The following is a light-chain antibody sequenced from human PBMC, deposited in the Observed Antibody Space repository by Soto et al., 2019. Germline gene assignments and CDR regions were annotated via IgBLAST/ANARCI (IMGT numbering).Light chain of an antibody. CDR3: QQYGTSPRT. V-gene: IGKV3-20*01. Sequence: EIVLTQSPDTLSLSPGESASLSCRASQSVRNNYLAWYQQRPGQAPRLLIYAESSRATGIPARFSGSGSGTDFTLTISRLEPEDFAVYYCQQYGTSPRTXGQGTKVDI. CDR1: QSVRNNY. CDR2: AES. J-gene: IGKJ1*01.